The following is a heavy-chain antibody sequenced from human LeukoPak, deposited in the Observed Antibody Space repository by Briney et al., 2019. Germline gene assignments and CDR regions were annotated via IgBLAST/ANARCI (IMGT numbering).Heavy chain of an antibody. V-gene: IGHV3-23*01. Sequence: PGGSLRLSCAASGFTFNNYAMSWVRQAPGKGLEWVSVISGSAVSTYYADSVRGRFTISRDNSKNTLYLQMSSLRAEDTAVYYCAKDLEVAGRLYYYYNLDVWGQGTTVTVSS. CDR2: ISGSAVST. CDR1: GFTFNNYA. J-gene: IGHJ6*02. CDR3: AKDLEVAGRLYYYYNLDV. D-gene: IGHD6-19*01.